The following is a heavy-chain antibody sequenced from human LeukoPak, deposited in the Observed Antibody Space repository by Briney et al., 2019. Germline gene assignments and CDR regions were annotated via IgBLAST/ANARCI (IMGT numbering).Heavy chain of an antibody. CDR1: GGSISSYY. D-gene: IGHD6-19*01. J-gene: IGHJ4*02. V-gene: IGHV4-59*08. Sequence: SETLSLTCTVSGGSISSYYWSWIRQPPGKGLEWIGYIYYSGSTNYNPSLKSRVTISVDTSKNQFSLKLSSVTAADTAVYYCARQGAGGSGLDYWGQGTLVTVSS. CDR2: IYYSGST. CDR3: ARQGAGGSGLDY.